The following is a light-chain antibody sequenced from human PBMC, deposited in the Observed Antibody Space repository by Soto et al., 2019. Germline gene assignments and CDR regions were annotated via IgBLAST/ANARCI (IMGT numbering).Light chain of an antibody. CDR2: AAS. V-gene: IGKV3-15*01. Sequence: EIVMTQSPGTLSVSPGERATLSCRASQGVGSNLAWYQQRPGQAPRLLIYAASTRATDIPARFTGRGSGTELTLYSSFFQSEDFAVFFCQQYNNWSLCTFGQGTKLEI. CDR3: QQYNNWSLCT. CDR1: QGVGSN. J-gene: IGKJ2*02.